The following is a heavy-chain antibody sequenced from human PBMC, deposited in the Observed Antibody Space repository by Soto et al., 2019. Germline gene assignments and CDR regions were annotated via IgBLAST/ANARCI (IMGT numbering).Heavy chain of an antibody. J-gene: IGHJ4*02. Sequence: QVQLVQSGAEVKKPGSSVKVSCKASGGTFSSYAISWVRQAPGQGLEWMGGIIPIFGTANYAQMFQGRVTITEDESTSTAYMELSSLRSEDTAVYYCAARGIRYQLLSHPFDYWGQGTLVTVSS. V-gene: IGHV1-69*01. CDR3: AARGIRYQLLSHPFDY. D-gene: IGHD2-2*01. CDR1: GGTFSSYA. CDR2: IIPIFGTA.